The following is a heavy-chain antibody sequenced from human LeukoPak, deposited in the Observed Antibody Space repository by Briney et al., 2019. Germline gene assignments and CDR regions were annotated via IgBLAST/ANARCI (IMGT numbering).Heavy chain of an antibody. D-gene: IGHD6-13*01. CDR1: GGSISSSSYY. Sequence: SETLSLTCTVSGGSISSSSYYWGWIRQPPGKGLEWIGSIYYSGSTYYTPSLKSRVTISVDTSKNQFSLKLSSVTAADTAVYYCARNNHAYSSSWTTWALFDYWGQGTLVTVSS. J-gene: IGHJ4*02. V-gene: IGHV4-39*01. CDR3: ARNNHAYSSSWTTWALFDY. CDR2: IYYSGST.